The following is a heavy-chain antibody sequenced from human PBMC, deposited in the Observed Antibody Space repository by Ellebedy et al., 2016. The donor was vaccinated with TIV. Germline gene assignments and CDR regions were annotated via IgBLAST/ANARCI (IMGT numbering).Heavy chain of an antibody. Sequence: SETLSLXXTVSGGSISSGSYYWSWIRQPAGKGLEWIGRIYTSGSTNYNPSLKSRVTMSVDTSKNQFSMKLSSVTVADTAVYYCAGSSGYYYYYYMDVWGKGTTVTVSS. D-gene: IGHD3-22*01. CDR3: AGSSGYYYYYYMDV. CDR1: GGSISSGSYY. CDR2: IYTSGST. V-gene: IGHV4-61*02. J-gene: IGHJ6*03.